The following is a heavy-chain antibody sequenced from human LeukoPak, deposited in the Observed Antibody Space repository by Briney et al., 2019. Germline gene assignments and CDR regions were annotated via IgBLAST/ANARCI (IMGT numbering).Heavy chain of an antibody. Sequence: GGSLGLSCAASGFTFSSYSMNWVRQAPGKGLEWLSYINSNSGIIRYADSVKGRFTISRDNAKNSLYLQMNSLRAEDTAVYYCAREAPVGATRAYYYYYYMDVWGKGTTVTVSS. J-gene: IGHJ6*03. CDR3: AREAPVGATRAYYYYYYMDV. D-gene: IGHD1-26*01. CDR1: GFTFSSYS. V-gene: IGHV3-48*04. CDR2: INSNSGII.